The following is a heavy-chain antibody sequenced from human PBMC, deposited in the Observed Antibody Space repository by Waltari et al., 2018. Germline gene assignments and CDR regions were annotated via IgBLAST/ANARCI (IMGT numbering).Heavy chain of an antibody. CDR1: GGSISSYY. CDR3: ARSRCSSTSCYLDYYYMDV. D-gene: IGHD2-2*01. V-gene: IGHV4-59*01. CDR2: IYYSGST. Sequence: QVQLQESGPGLVKPSETLSLTCTVSGGSISSYYWSWIRQPPGKGLEWIGYIYYSGSTNYNPSLKSRVTISVDTSKNQFSLKLSSVTAADTAVYYCARSRCSSTSCYLDYYYMDVWGKGTTVTVSS. J-gene: IGHJ6*03.